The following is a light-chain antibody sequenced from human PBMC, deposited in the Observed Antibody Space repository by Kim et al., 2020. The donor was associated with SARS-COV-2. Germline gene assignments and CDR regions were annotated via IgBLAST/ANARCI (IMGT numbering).Light chain of an antibody. V-gene: IGLV2-14*03. CDR1: SGAIGGYTY. Sequence: GQSNAISSQGASGAIGGYTYVSWYQQHPGKAPKLMIYDVSNRPSGVSNRFSGSKSGNTASLSISGLQAEDEADYYCRTYTSSRTVVFGGGTKLTVL. CDR2: DVS. J-gene: IGLJ2*01. CDR3: RTYTSSRTVV.